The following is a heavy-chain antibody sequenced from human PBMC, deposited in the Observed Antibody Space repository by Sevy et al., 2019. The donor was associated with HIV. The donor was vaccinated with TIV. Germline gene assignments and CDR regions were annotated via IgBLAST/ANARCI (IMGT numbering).Heavy chain of an antibody. CDR3: ARESFSSSWTGFDY. J-gene: IGHJ4*02. Sequence: SETLSLTCTVSGGSISSYYWSWIRQPPGKGLEWIGYIYYSGSTKYNPSLKSRVTISVDTSKNQFSLKLSSVTAADTAVYYCARESFSSSWTGFDYWGQGTLVTVSS. V-gene: IGHV4-59*01. CDR1: GGSISSYY. CDR2: IYYSGST. D-gene: IGHD6-13*01.